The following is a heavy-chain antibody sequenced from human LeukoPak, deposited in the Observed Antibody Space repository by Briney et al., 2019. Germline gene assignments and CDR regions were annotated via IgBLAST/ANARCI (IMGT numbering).Heavy chain of an antibody. J-gene: IGHJ3*02. Sequence: GESLKISCKGSGYSFTSYWIGWVRQMPGKGLEWMGIIYPGDSDTKYRPSFQGQVTISADKSISTASLQWNSLKASDTAMYYCARAVGPQGHFDIWGQGTMVTVSP. CDR1: GYSFTSYW. V-gene: IGHV5-51*01. CDR2: IYPGDSDT. D-gene: IGHD1-26*01. CDR3: ARAVGPQGHFDI.